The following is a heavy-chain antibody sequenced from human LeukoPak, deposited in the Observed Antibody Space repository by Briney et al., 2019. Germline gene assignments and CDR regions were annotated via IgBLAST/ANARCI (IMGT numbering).Heavy chain of an antibody. Sequence: HPGGSLRLSCAASGFTFSSYAMSWVRQAPGKGLEWVSAISGSGGSTYYADSVKGRFTISRDNSKNTLYLQMNSLRAEDTAVYYCANHLKLRFSWVAIFDPPAAWGQGTLVTVSS. CDR1: GFTFSSYA. CDR3: ANHLKLRFSWVAIFDPPAA. D-gene: IGHD3-3*01. CDR2: ISGSGGST. V-gene: IGHV3-23*01. J-gene: IGHJ5*02.